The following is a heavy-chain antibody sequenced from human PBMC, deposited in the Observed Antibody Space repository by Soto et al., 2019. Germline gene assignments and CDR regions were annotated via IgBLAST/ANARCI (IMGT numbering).Heavy chain of an antibody. CDR3: AIEVVSNSWSYYDGMDV. D-gene: IGHD6-13*01. CDR2: INPNGGGT. Sequence: QVPLLQSGAEVKKPGASVKASCKASGYVFTNYFMHWVRQAPGQGLEWMGLINPNGGGTRYAQKFVVRVTMTRDSATSTVYMDLSSLRSEDTVVYFFAIEVVSNSWSYYDGMDVWGQGTGVTASS. CDR1: GYVFTNYF. V-gene: IGHV1-46*01. J-gene: IGHJ6*02.